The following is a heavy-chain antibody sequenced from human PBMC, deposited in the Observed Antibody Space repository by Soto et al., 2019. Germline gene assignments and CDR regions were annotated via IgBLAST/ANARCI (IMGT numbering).Heavy chain of an antibody. CDR2: IVPVARIV. D-gene: IGHD3-22*01. Sequence: QVHLVQSGPEVKKPGSSVKVSCKTSGDTFRNYSLSWVRQAPGRGLEWMGRIVPVARIVNIAQKFRDRVTMTADESTSIVYMELTSLSSDDTALYYCARSYYYDSSGYSHFDFWGLGTLVTVSS. J-gene: IGHJ4*02. CDR3: ARSYYYDSSGYSHFDF. V-gene: IGHV1-69*02. CDR1: GDTFRNYS.